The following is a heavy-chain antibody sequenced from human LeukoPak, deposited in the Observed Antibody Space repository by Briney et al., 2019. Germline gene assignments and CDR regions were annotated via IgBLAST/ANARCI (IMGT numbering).Heavy chain of an antibody. Sequence: PSETLSLTCTVSGGSISSYYWSWIRQPAGKGLEWIGRIYTSGSTNYNASLKSRVSMSVDTSKNQFTLKLSSVTAADTAVFYCARENSGSYREFDYWGQGTLVTVSS. D-gene: IGHD1-26*01. V-gene: IGHV4-4*07. CDR1: GGSISSYY. J-gene: IGHJ4*02. CDR2: IYTSGST. CDR3: ARENSGSYREFDY.